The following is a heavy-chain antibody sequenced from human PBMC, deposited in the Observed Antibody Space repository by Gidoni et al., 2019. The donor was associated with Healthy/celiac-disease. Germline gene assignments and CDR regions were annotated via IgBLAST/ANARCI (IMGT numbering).Heavy chain of an antibody. CDR3: AKAGGQWLARGYFDY. V-gene: IGHV3-23*01. Sequence: EVQLLESGGGLVQPGGSLRLSCAASGSTFSSYAMSWVRQAPGKGLEWVSAISGSGGSTYYADSGKGRFTISRDNSKNTLYLQMNSLRAEDTAVYYCAKAGGQWLARGYFDYWGQGTLVTVSS. CDR2: ISGSGGST. J-gene: IGHJ4*02. CDR1: GSTFSSYA. D-gene: IGHD6-19*01.